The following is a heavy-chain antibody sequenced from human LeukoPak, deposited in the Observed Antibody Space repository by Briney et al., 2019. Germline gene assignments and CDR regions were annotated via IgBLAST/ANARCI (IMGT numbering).Heavy chain of an antibody. CDR3: ARAARYYYYYMDV. CDR2: ISHSGST. D-gene: IGHD6-6*01. V-gene: IGHV4-34*01. Sequence: PSETLSLTCAVYGGSFSGYYWSWIRQPPGKGLEWIGEISHSGSTNYNPSLKSRVTISVDTSKNQFSLKLSSVTAADTAVYYCARAARYYYYYMDVWGKGTTVTVSS. CDR1: GGSFSGYY. J-gene: IGHJ6*03.